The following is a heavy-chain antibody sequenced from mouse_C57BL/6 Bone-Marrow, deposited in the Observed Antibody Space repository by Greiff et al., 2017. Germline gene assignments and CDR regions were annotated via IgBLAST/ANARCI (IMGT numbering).Heavy chain of an antibody. CDR3: ARRAIVTTWYFDV. V-gene: IGHV1-42*01. Sequence: DVKLQESGPELVKPGASVKISCKASGYSFTGYYMNWVKQSPEKSLEWIGEINPSTGGTTYNQKFKAKATLTVDKSSSTAYMQLKSLTSEDSAVYYCARRAIVTTWYFDVWGTGTTVTVSS. D-gene: IGHD2-5*01. CDR1: GYSFTGYY. CDR2: INPSTGGT. J-gene: IGHJ1*03.